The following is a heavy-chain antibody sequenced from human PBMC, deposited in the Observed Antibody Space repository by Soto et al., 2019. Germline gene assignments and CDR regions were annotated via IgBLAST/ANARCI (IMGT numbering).Heavy chain of an antibody. V-gene: IGHV3-66*01. CDR2: IYSGGST. Sequence: GGSLRLSCAASGFTVSSTYMSWVRQAPGKGLEWVSLIYSGGSTYYADSAKGRFTISRDNSKNTLYLQMNSLRAEDTAVYYCARVTYYYDSSGSWAYDAFDIWGQGTMVTVSS. CDR3: ARVTYYYDSSGSWAYDAFDI. D-gene: IGHD3-22*01. J-gene: IGHJ3*02. CDR1: GFTVSSTY.